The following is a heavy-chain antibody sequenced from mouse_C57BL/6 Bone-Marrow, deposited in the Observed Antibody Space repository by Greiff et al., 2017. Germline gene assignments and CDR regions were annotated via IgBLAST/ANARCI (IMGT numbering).Heavy chain of an antibody. J-gene: IGHJ3*01. Sequence: VHVKQSGGDLVKPGGSLKLSCAASGFTFSSYGMSWVRQTPDKRLEWVATISSGGSYTYYPDSVKGRFTISRYNATNTLYLQMSSLKSEDTAMYYCARRDDYAWFAYWGQGTLV. D-gene: IGHD2-4*01. CDR1: GFTFSSYG. V-gene: IGHV5-6*01. CDR3: ARRDDYAWFAY. CDR2: ISSGGSYT.